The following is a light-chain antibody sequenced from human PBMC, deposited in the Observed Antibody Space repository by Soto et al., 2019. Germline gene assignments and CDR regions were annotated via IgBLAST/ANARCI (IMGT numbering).Light chain of an antibody. J-gene: IGLJ1*01. CDR1: SSDVGGYNF. CDR3: SSYAGSTNLRV. Sequence: QSVLNQPPSASGSPGQSVTISCTGTSSDVGGYNFVSWYQQHPGKAPKLMIYEVSKRPSGVPDRFSASKSGNTASLTVSGLQADDEADYYCSSYAGSTNLRVFGTGTKVTVL. CDR2: EVS. V-gene: IGLV2-8*01.